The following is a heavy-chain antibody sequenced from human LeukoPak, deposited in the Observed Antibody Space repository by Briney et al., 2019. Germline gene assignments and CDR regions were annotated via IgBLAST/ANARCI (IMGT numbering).Heavy chain of an antibody. CDR1: GYTFSGYY. CDR2: INPSGGST. V-gene: IGHV1-46*01. D-gene: IGHD3-10*01. J-gene: IGHJ4*02. CDR3: ARVPGISGSYYLLTEYYSDY. Sequence: ASVKVSCKASGYTFSGYYMHWVRQAPGQGLEWMGIINPSGGSTSYAQKFQGRVTMTRDTSTSTAYMELRSLRSDDTAVYYCARVPGISGSYYLLTEYYSDYWGQGTLVTVSS.